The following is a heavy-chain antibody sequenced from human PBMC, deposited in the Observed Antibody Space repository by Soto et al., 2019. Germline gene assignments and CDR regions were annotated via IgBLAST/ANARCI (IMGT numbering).Heavy chain of an antibody. Sequence: SQTLSLTFAISGDSVSSTSAAWSWIRQSPSRGLEWLGRTYYRSKWYSDYAVSVKSRITINPDTSKNQFSLQLNSVTPEDTAVYYCARGSYYSGWVWGQGTLVTSPQ. CDR2: TYYRSKWYS. J-gene: IGHJ4*02. CDR1: GDSVSSTSAA. V-gene: IGHV6-1*01. CDR3: ARGSYYSGWV. D-gene: IGHD6-19*01.